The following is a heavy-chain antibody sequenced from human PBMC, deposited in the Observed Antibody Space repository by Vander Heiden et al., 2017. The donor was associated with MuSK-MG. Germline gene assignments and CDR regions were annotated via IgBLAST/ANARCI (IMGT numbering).Heavy chain of an antibody. CDR2: INPNSGGT. J-gene: IGHJ6*02. D-gene: IGHD5-18*01. V-gene: IGHV1-2*02. Sequence: QVQLVQSGAEVKKPGASVKVSCKASGYTFTGYYMHWVRQAPGQGLEWMGWINPNSGGTNYAQKFQGRVTMTRDTSISTAYMELSRLRSDDTAVYYCARDLDGYSYGRLHGALYYYYYYGMDVWGQGTTVTVSS. CDR1: GYTFTGYY. CDR3: ARDLDGYSYGRLHGALYYYYYYGMDV.